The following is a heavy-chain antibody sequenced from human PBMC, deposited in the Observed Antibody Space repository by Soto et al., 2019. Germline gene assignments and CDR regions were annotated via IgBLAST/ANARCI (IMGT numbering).Heavy chain of an antibody. J-gene: IGHJ5*02. V-gene: IGHV1-3*01. CDR3: ARGIATGWLDP. CDR2: INPDNGNT. D-gene: IGHD2-15*01. CDR1: GYTFTRYT. Sequence: QVKLVQSGAEVKKPGASVKISCKASGYTFTRYTMNWVRQAPGQRLEWMGWINPDNGNTKSSQKFQDRVIITRDTSASTAYMDLSSLRSEDTAVYYCARGIATGWLDPGGQGTLVTVSS.